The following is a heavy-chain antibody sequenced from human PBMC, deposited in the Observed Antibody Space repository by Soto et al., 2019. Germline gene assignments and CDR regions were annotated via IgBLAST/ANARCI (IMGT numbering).Heavy chain of an antibody. J-gene: IGHJ4*02. CDR1: GGSISSSSYY. CDR3: ARLVDGGYSYGYYFDY. V-gene: IGHV4-39*01. CDR2: IYYSGST. D-gene: IGHD5-18*01. Sequence: PSETLSLTCTVSGGSISSSSYYWGWIRQPPGKGLEWIGNIYYSGSTYYNPSLKSRVTISVDTSKNQFSLKLTSVTAADTAVYYCARLVDGGYSYGYYFDYWGQGTLVTVSS.